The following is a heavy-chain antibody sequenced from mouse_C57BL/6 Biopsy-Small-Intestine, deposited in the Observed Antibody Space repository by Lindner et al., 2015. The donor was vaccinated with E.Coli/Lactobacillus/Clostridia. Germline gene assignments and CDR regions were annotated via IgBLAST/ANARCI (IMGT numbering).Heavy chain of an antibody. Sequence: VQLQESGAELARPGASVKLSCRASGYSFTSYGVSWVKQTTGQGLEWIGEIYPRDGNTYYSEKFKGRATLTADKSSSTAYMELRSLTSEDSAVYFCARRLPYAMDYWGQGTSVTVSS. V-gene: IGHV1-81*01. CDR2: IYPRDGNT. CDR3: ARRLPYAMDY. CDR1: GYSFTSYG. J-gene: IGHJ4*01.